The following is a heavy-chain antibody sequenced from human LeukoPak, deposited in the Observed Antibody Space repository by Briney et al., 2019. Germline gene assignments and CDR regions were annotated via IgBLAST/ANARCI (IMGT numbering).Heavy chain of an antibody. Sequence: PSETLSLTCTVSGGSISSYYWSWIRQPAGKGLEWIGRIYTSGSTNYNPSLKSRVTMSVYTSKNQFSLKLSSVTAADTAVYYCARWIFGSSSWADAFDIWGQGTMVTVSS. CDR1: GGSISSYY. D-gene: IGHD6-13*01. CDR2: IYTSGST. CDR3: ARWIFGSSSWADAFDI. J-gene: IGHJ3*02. V-gene: IGHV4-4*07.